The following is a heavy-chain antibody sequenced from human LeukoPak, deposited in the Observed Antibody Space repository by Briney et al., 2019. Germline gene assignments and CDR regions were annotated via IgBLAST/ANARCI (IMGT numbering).Heavy chain of an antibody. D-gene: IGHD6-13*01. Sequence: GGSLRLSCAASGFSFSNYWFHWVRQAPGKGLVWVSRLHSDGSNTTYADSVKGRFTISRDHAKNTLYLQMNSLRAEDTAVYYCARLSGYSSIDYWGQGALVTVSS. CDR2: LHSDGSNT. J-gene: IGHJ4*02. V-gene: IGHV3-74*01. CDR3: ARLSGYSSIDY. CDR1: GFSFSNYW.